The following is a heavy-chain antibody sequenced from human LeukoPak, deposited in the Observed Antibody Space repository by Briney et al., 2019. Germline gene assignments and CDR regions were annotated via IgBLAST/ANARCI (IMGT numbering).Heavy chain of an antibody. D-gene: IGHD3-22*01. CDR3: ARDRGIYSSGYLPGD. CDR1: GGSISSGSYY. CDR2: IDPSGST. J-gene: IGHJ4*02. V-gene: IGHV4-61*02. Sequence: PSETLSLTCTVSGGSISSGSYYWSWIRQPAGKGLEWIGRIDPSGSTNYNPSLKSRVTISVDTSKNQFSLKLSSVTAADTAVYYCARDRGIYSSGYLPGDWGQGTLVTVSS.